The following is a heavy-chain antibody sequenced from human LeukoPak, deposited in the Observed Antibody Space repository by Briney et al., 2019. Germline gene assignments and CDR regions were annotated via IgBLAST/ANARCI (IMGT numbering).Heavy chain of an antibody. D-gene: IGHD5-18*01. CDR3: AKGSSGTAMVAYYFDY. J-gene: IGHJ4*02. CDR2: ISGSGGST. CDR1: GFTFSSYA. Sequence: PGGSLRLSCAASGFTFSSYAMSWVRQAPGKGLEWVSAISGSGGSTYYADSVKGRFTISRDNSKNTLYLQMNSLRVEDTAVYYCAKGSSGTAMVAYYFDYWGQGTLVTVSS. V-gene: IGHV3-23*01.